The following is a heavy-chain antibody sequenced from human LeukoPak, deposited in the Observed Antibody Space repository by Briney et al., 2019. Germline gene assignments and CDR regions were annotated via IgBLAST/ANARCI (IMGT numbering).Heavy chain of an antibody. CDR2: IKKDGSEK. Sequence: TGGSLRLSCAASGFTFSSYWMSWVRQAPGKGLEWVANIKKDGSEKYYVDSVKGRFTISRDNAKTSLYLQMNSLRAEDTAVYYCAKIYSYGVRAFDYWGQGTLVTVSS. CDR1: GFTFSSYW. V-gene: IGHV3-7*01. CDR3: AKIYSYGVRAFDY. D-gene: IGHD5-18*01. J-gene: IGHJ4*02.